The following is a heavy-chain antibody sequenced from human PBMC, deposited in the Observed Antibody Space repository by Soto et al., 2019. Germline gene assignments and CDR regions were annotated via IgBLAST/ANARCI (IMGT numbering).Heavy chain of an antibody. D-gene: IGHD3-3*01. CDR1: GGSISSGGYY. Sequence: QVQLQESGPGLVKPSQTLSLTCTVSGGSISSGGYYWSWIRQHPGKGLEWIGYIYYSGSTYYNPSLKSRVTISVDTSKYQFSLKLSSVTAADTAVYYCARGYTIFGVAKYGMDVWGQGTTVTVSS. J-gene: IGHJ6*02. V-gene: IGHV4-31*03. CDR3: ARGYTIFGVAKYGMDV. CDR2: IYYSGST.